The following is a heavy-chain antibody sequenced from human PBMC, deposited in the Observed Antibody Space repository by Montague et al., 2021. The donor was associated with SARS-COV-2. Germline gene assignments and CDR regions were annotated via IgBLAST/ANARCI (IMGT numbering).Heavy chain of an antibody. Sequence: SETLSLTCTVSGGSISSSSYYWGWIRQPPGKGLEWIGSIYYSGSTYYNPSLKSPVTISVDTSKNQFSLKLSSVTAADTAVYYCARPVSYYDILSSSTNWFDPWGQGTLVTVSS. CDR1: GGSISSSSYY. D-gene: IGHD3-9*01. V-gene: IGHV4-39*01. CDR3: ARPVSYYDILSSSTNWFDP. J-gene: IGHJ5*02. CDR2: IYYSGST.